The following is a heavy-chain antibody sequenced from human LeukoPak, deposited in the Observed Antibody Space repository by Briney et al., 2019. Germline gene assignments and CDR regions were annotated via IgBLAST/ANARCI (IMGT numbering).Heavy chain of an antibody. V-gene: IGHV5-51*01. J-gene: IGHJ6*02. Sequence: GESLKISCKGSGYSFTSYWIGWVRQMPGKGLEWMGIIYPGDSDTRYSPSFQGQVTISADKSISTAYLQWSSLKASDTAMYYCARRTQRFLEWLPGFDPWGQGTTVTVSS. CDR3: ARRTQRFLEWLPGFDP. D-gene: IGHD3-3*01. CDR1: GYSFTSYW. CDR2: IYPGDSDT.